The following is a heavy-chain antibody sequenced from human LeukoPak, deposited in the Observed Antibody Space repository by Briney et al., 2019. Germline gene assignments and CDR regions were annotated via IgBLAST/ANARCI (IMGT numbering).Heavy chain of an antibody. CDR1: GFTFSSYS. D-gene: IGHD3-22*01. CDR2: ISSSSSYI. V-gene: IGHV3-21*01. CDR3: AKSPNYYDSSGYMDY. J-gene: IGHJ4*02. Sequence: GGSLRLSCAASGFTFSSYSMNWVRQAPGKGLEWVSSISSSSSYIYYADSVKGRFTISRDNSKNTLYLQMNSLRAEDTAVYYCAKSPNYYDSSGYMDYWGQGTLVTVSS.